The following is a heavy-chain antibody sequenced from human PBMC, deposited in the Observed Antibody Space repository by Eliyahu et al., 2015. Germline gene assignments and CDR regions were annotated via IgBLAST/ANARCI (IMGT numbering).Heavy chain of an antibody. CDR1: GFRFRSYW. V-gene: IGHV3-7*02. CDR2: IKEDGSEE. Sequence: EVQLVESGGALVQPGGSLRLSCXASGFRFRSYWMTWVRQAPGKGLEWVANIKEDGSEEYYVDSVKGRFSISRDNAKNSLYLQLNSLRAEDTAVYYCATDQDHGHXAHWGQGTVVTVSS. CDR3: ATDQDHGHXAH. J-gene: IGHJ4*02. D-gene: IGHD4/OR15-4a*01.